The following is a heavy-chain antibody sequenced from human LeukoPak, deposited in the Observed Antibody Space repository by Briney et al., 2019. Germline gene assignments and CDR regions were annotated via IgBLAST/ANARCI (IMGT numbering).Heavy chain of an antibody. D-gene: IGHD3-10*01. J-gene: IGHJ4*02. CDR1: GYTFTSYY. Sequence: ASVKVSCKASGYTFTSYYMHWVRQAPGHGLEWMGIINPSGGSTSYAQKFQGRVTMTRDTSTSTVYMELSSLRSEDTAVYYCARALSPLLWFGELSLDYWGQGTLVTVSS. V-gene: IGHV1-46*01. CDR3: ARALSPLLWFGELSLDY. CDR2: INPSGGST.